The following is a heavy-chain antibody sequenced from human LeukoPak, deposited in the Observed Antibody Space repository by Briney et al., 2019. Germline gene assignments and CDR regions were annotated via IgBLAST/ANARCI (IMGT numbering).Heavy chain of an antibody. J-gene: IGHJ5*02. Sequence: ASVKVSCTASGYTFRTYAMHWVRQAPGQRLEWMGWINGDNGNTKYSQKFQGRVTITRDTSAYTGYMELRGLSSADTAVYFCARAPYDILTGYSLNWFDPWGQGTLVTVSS. CDR1: GYTFRTYA. D-gene: IGHD3-9*01. V-gene: IGHV1-3*01. CDR2: INGDNGNT. CDR3: ARAPYDILTGYSLNWFDP.